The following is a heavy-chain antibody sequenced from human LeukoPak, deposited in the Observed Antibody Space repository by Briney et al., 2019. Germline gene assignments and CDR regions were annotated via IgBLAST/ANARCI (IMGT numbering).Heavy chain of an antibody. J-gene: IGHJ4*02. D-gene: IGHD1-1*01. V-gene: IGHV3-48*01. CDR2: ISSSSRTI. CDR1: GFIFGSYN. Sequence: PGGSLRLSCAASGFIFGSYNMNWVRQAPGKGLEWISYISSSSRTIFYADSVKGRFTVSRDNAKKSLFLEMNSLRAEDTAVYFCARGEEVERYPGIDYWGQGTQVTVSS. CDR3: ARGEEVERYPGIDY.